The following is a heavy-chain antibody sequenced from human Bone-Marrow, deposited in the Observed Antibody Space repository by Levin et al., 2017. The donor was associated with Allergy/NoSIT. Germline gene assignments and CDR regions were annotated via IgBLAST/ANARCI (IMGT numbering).Heavy chain of an antibody. CDR2: ISSRSSTI. V-gene: IGHV3-48*01. Sequence: GGSLRLSCAASGFPFSTYSMNWVRQAPGKGLERLSYISSRSSTIYYADSVKGRFTISRDNAKNSLYLQMNSLRAEDTAVYYCARDLEYLDYWGQGALVTVSS. D-gene: IGHD3-3*01. J-gene: IGHJ4*02. CDR1: GFPFSTYS. CDR3: ARDLEYLDY.